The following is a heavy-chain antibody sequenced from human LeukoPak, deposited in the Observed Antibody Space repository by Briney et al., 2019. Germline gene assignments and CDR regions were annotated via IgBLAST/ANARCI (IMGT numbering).Heavy chain of an antibody. CDR2: IIPIFGTA. CDR1: GGTFSSYA. D-gene: IGHD2-2*01. J-gene: IGHJ6*04. CDR3: ARTWGPSYCSSTSCPPYGMDV. V-gene: IGHV1-69*01. Sequence: SVKVSCKASGGTFSSYAISWVRQAPGQGLEWMGGIIPIFGTANYAQKFQGRVTITADESTSTAYMELSSLRSEDTAVYYCARTWGPSYCSSTSCPPYGMDVWGKGTTVTVSS.